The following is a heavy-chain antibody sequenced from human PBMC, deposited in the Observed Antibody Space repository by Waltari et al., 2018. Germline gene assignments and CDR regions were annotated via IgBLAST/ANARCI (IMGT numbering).Heavy chain of an antibody. CDR3: ASLRSF. V-gene: IGHV3-30-3*01. CDR1: GFTFSSYA. CDR2: ISYDGSNK. J-gene: IGHJ4*02. Sequence: QVQLVESGGGVVQPGRSLRLSCAASGFTFSSYAMHWVRQAPGKGLEWVAVISYDGSNKYYADSVKGRFTISRDNSKNTLYLQMNSLRAEDTAVYYCASLRSFWGQGTLDTVSS.